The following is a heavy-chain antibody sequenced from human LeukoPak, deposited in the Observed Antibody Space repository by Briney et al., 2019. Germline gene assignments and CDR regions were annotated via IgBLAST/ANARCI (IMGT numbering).Heavy chain of an antibody. CDR2: ISAYNGNT. Sequence: ASVKVSCKASGYTFNSYGISWVRQAPGQGLEWMGWISAYNGNTNYAQKLQGRVTMTTDTSTSTAYMELRSLRSDDTAVYYCAREALGYCSSTSCYNPYYYMDVWGKGTTVTVSS. D-gene: IGHD2-2*02. CDR1: GYTFNSYG. V-gene: IGHV1-18*01. J-gene: IGHJ6*03. CDR3: AREALGYCSSTSCYNPYYYMDV.